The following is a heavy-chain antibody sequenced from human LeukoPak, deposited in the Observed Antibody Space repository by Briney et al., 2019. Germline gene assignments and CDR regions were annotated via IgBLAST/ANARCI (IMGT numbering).Heavy chain of an antibody. CDR1: GYTFTGYY. D-gene: IGHD6-19*01. CDR2: INPNSGGT. J-gene: IGHJ4*02. V-gene: IGHV1-2*02. CDR3: ARVALKYSSGWYGWDY. Sequence: GASVKVSCKASGYTFTGYYMHWVRQAPGQGLEWMGWINPNSGGTNYAQKFQGRVTMTRDTSISTAYMELSRLRSDDTAVYYCARVALKYSSGWYGWDYWGQGTLVTVSS.